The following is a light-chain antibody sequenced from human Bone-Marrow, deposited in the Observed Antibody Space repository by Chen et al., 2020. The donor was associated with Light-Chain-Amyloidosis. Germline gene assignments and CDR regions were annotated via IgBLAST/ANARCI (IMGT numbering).Light chain of an antibody. CDR1: SGSIATNY. J-gene: IGLJ3*02. V-gene: IGLV6-57*01. CDR3: QSYQGSSQGV. Sequence: NFMLTQPHSVSESPGKTVIISCTRSSGSIATNYVQWYQQRPGSSPTTVIYEDDQRPSGVPARFSGSIDRSSNSASLTISGLKTEEEADYYCQSYQGSSQGVFGGGTKLTVL. CDR2: EDD.